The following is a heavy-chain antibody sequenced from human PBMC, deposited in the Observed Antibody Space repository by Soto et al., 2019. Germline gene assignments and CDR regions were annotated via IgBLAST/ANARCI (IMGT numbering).Heavy chain of an antibody. CDR3: ARVVYDFWSGYYDY. CDR1: GGSISSGGYS. D-gene: IGHD3-3*01. CDR2: IYHSGST. V-gene: IGHV4-30-2*01. J-gene: IGHJ4*02. Sequence: QLLLQESGSGLVKPSQTLPLTCAVSGGSISSGGYSWSWIRQPSEKGLEWIGYIYHSGSTYYNPSLKSRVTISVDRSKNQFSLKLSSVTAADTAVYYCARVVYDFWSGYYDYWGQGTLVTVSS.